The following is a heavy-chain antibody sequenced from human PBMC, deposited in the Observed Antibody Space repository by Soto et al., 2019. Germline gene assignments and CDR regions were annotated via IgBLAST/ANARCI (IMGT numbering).Heavy chain of an antibody. CDR2: SRNKANSYST. D-gene: IGHD1-26*01. V-gene: IGHV3-72*01. Sequence: EVQLVESGGGLVQPGGSLRLSCAASGFTFSDHYMDWVRQAPGKGLEWVGRSRNKANSYSTEYAASVKGRFTNSRDESKSSLYLQMNSLKTEDTAVYYCARFSGSYTRGLDYWGQGTLVTVSS. CDR3: ARFSGSYTRGLDY. CDR1: GFTFSDHY. J-gene: IGHJ4*02.